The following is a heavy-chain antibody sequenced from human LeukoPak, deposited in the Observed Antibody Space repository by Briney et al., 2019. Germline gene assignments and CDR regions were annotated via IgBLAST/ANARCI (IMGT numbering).Heavy chain of an antibody. CDR3: AKAGIVATMNADWFDP. CDR1: VYTFTSYD. J-gene: IGHJ5*02. D-gene: IGHD5-12*01. Sequence: ASVKVSCKASVYTFTSYDINWVRQATGQGLEWMGWMNPNSGNTGYAQKFQGRVTMTRDTSISTAYMELSSLRSEDTAAYYCAKAGIVATMNADWFDPWGQGTLVTVSS. CDR2: MNPNSGNT. V-gene: IGHV1-8*01.